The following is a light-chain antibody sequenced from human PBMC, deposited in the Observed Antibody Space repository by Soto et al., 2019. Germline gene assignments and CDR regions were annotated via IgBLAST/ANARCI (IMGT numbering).Light chain of an antibody. CDR3: LQHNRYPPT. CDR2: VAS. CDR1: QDIRND. V-gene: IGKV1-17*01. J-gene: IGKJ1*01. Sequence: DIQMTQSPSSLSASVGDRVTITCRASQDIRNDLGRYQQQPWKAAKRLIYVASSLQSGVPSRFSGSGSGTAFALTICSLQPEDSATYDCLQHNRYPPTFGQGTTVEIK.